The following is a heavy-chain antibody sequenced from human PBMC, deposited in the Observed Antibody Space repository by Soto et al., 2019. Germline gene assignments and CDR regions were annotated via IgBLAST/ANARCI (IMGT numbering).Heavy chain of an antibody. CDR2: LWYDGIKK. Sequence: QVQLVESGGGVVQPGRSLRLSCVASGFSFSTYGMHWVRQAPGKGLEWVAVLWYDGIKKYYANSVKGRFTISRDTSKNTLYLHMDSLRAHYTALYYCARDIGSGWDFDYWGKGTLVTVSS. D-gene: IGHD6-19*01. CDR1: GFSFSTYG. V-gene: IGHV3-33*01. J-gene: IGHJ4*02. CDR3: ARDIGSGWDFDY.